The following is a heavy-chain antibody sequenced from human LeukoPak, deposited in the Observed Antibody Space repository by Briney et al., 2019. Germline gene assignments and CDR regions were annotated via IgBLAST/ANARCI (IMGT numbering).Heavy chain of an antibody. CDR2: IYYSGGT. CDR3: AREQAVAGSGFDY. V-gene: IGHV4-59*01. Sequence: SETLSLTCNVSGASIRTYYWCWIRQPPGKGLEWVGHIYYSGGTRYNPSLKSRVTISVDTSKNQFSLKLNSVTPADTALYYCAREQAVAGSGFDYWGQGTLVTVSS. CDR1: GASIRTYY. D-gene: IGHD6-19*01. J-gene: IGHJ4*02.